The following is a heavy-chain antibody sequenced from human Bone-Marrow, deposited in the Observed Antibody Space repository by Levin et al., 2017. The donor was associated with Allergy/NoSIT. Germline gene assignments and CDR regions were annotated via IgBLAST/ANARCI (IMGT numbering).Heavy chain of an antibody. Sequence: GSLRLSCTVSGGSISGSGYRWGWIRQPPGKGLEWIGSIYYSGSTNYNPSLKSRVTISVDTSKNQFSLKLSSVTAADTAVYYCARHEPTSYAFDIWGQGTMVTVSS. V-gene: IGHV4-39*01. D-gene: IGHD1-14*01. CDR3: ARHEPTSYAFDI. J-gene: IGHJ3*02. CDR1: GGSISGSGYR. CDR2: IYYSGST.